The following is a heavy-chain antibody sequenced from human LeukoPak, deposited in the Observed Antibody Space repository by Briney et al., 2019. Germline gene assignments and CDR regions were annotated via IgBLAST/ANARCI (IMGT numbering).Heavy chain of an antibody. CDR1: GFTFSNYA. CDR3: KGSSWYNYYYMDV. V-gene: IGHV3-48*02. Sequence: GGSLRLSCAASGFTFSNYAMNWVRQAPGMGLEWVSYISSSSSTIYYADSMKGRFTISRVNAKNSLYLQMNSLRDEDTAVYYCKGSSWYNYYYMDVWGKGTTVTVSS. D-gene: IGHD6-13*01. J-gene: IGHJ6*03. CDR2: ISSSSSTI.